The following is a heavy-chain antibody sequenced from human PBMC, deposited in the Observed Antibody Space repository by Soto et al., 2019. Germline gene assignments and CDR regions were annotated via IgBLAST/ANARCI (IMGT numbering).Heavy chain of an antibody. J-gene: IGHJ4*02. D-gene: IGHD4-4*01. Sequence: PGGSLRLSCAASGFTFSSYAMSWVRQAPGKGLEWVSAISGSGGSTSYADSVKGRFTISRDNAKNTLYLQMNSLRAEDTAVYYCARDDYSNHFFNYWGQGTLVTVSS. V-gene: IGHV3-23*01. CDR3: ARDDYSNHFFNY. CDR1: GFTFSSYA. CDR2: ISGSGGST.